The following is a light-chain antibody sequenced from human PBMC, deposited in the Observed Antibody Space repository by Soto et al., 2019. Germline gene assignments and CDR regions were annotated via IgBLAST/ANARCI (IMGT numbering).Light chain of an antibody. Sequence: EVVVTQSPGTLSLSPGDRATLSCRASQSVSNNSLAWYQHKPGQSPKHLIFGSSDRATGIPDRFSGSGSGTDFTLAISNLEAEDFAVYYCQQYGSSPPYTFGQGTKLEIK. CDR1: QSVSNNS. CDR3: QQYGSSPPYT. V-gene: IGKV3-20*01. CDR2: GSS. J-gene: IGKJ2*01.